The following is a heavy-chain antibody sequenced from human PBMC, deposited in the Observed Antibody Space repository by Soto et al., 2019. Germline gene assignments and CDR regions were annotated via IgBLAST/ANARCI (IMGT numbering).Heavy chain of an antibody. V-gene: IGHV3-64D*06. CDR1: GFTFSSYA. D-gene: IGHD5-12*01. CDR2: ISSNGGST. Sequence: GWSLRLSCSASGFTFSSYAMHLVRQAPGKGLEYVSAISSNGGSTYYADSVKGRFTISRDNSKNTLYLQMSSLRAEDTAVYYCVKDWVVATKGSAFDIWGKGTIVAISS. CDR3: VKDWVVATKGSAFDI. J-gene: IGHJ3*02.